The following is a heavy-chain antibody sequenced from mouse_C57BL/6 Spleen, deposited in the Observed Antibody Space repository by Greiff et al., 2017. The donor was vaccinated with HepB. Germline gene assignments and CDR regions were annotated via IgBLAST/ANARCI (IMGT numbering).Heavy chain of an antibody. D-gene: IGHD1-1*01. CDR2: ISSGSSTI. Sequence: DVKLVESGGGLVKPGGSLKLSCAASGFTFSDYGMHWVRQAPEKGLEWVAYISSGSSTIYYADTVKGRFTISRDNAKNTLFLQMTSLRSEDTAMYYCARGDYYGSRWYFDVWGTGTTVTVSS. J-gene: IGHJ1*03. V-gene: IGHV5-17*01. CDR1: GFTFSDYG. CDR3: ARGDYYGSRWYFDV.